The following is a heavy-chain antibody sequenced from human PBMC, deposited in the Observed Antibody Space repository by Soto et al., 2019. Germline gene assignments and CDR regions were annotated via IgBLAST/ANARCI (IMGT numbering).Heavy chain of an antibody. CDR2: TYYRSKWYN. D-gene: IGHD3-16*01. CDR3: ATEFPYYVSSDSYLDY. J-gene: IGHJ4*02. V-gene: IGHV6-1*01. CDR1: GDSVSDNSAA. Sequence: PSQTLSLTCAISGDSVSDNSAAWNWIRQSPSRGLEWLGRTYYRSKWYNDYAVSVKSRITVTPDTSKNQFSLHLNSVTPEDTAVYYCATEFPYYVSSDSYLDYWGQGALVTVYS.